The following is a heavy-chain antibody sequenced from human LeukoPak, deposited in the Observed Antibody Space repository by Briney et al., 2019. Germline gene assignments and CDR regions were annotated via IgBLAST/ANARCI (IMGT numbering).Heavy chain of an antibody. D-gene: IGHD6-6*01. CDR2: ISWNSGGI. CDR1: GFTFDDYA. J-gene: IGHJ4*02. V-gene: IGHV3-9*03. CDR3: AKSDGAYSSSPGLNY. Sequence: GRSLRLSCAASGFTFDDYAMHWVRQAPGKGLEWVSGISWNSGGIGYADSVKGRFTISRDNAKNSLYLQMNSLRAEGMALYYCAKSDGAYSSSPGLNYWGQGTLVTVSS.